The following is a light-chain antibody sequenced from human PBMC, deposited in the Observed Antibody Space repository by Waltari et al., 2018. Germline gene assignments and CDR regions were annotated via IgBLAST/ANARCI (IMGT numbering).Light chain of an antibody. V-gene: IGKV2D-29*01. J-gene: IGKJ1*01. CDR3: MQSIELPRT. Sequence: EIVMTQTPLSLSVTPGQTASIFCTSSQSLLHSNGKTYWYWYLQKPGQPPQLLIYEASNRFPGVPDRFRGSGSGTDFALKISRVEAEDVGVYYCMQSIELPRTFGQGTKVEIK. CDR2: EAS. CDR1: QSLLHSNGKTY.